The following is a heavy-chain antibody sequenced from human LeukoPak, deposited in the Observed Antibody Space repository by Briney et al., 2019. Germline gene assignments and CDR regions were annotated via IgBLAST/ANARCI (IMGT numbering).Heavy chain of an antibody. V-gene: IGHV1-69*13. Sequence: VASVKVSCKASGGTFSSYAISWVRQAPGQGLEWIGGIIPIFGTANYAQKFQGRVTITADESTSTAYMELSSLRSEDTAVYYCARESLTGYCSSTSCQYFDYWGQGTLVTVSS. CDR1: GGTFSSYA. D-gene: IGHD2-2*01. CDR2: IIPIFGTA. J-gene: IGHJ4*02. CDR3: ARESLTGYCSSTSCQYFDY.